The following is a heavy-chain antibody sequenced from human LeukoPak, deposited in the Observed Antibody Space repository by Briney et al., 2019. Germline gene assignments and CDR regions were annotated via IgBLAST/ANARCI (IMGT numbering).Heavy chain of an antibody. D-gene: IGHD4-17*01. J-gene: IGHJ4*02. Sequence: PGGSLRLSCAASGFTVSSNYMSWVRQAPGKGLEWVSIIFSGGSTYYADSVKGRFTISRDNSKNTLYLQMNSLRAEDTAVYFCAREAVTRNYFGYWGQGTLVTVSS. CDR3: AREAVTRNYFGY. CDR2: IFSGGST. V-gene: IGHV3-53*01. CDR1: GFTVSSNY.